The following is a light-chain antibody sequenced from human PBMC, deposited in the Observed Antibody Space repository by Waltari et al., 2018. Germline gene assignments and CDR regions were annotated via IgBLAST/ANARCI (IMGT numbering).Light chain of an antibody. CDR3: CSYAGSGTYV. Sequence: QSALTQPSSVSGSPGRSSTISCPGTSSDVGGYKYVSWYQQHPGKAPKLMIYDVSERPSGVSNRFSGSKSANTASLTIAGLQAEDEADYYCCSYAGSGTYVFGTGTKVTVL. J-gene: IGLJ1*01. V-gene: IGLV2-23*02. CDR1: SSDVGGYKY. CDR2: DVS.